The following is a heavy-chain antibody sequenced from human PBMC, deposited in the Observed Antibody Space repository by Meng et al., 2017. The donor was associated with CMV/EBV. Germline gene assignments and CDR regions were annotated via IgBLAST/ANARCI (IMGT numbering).Heavy chain of an antibody. D-gene: IGHD2-2*02. CDR3: ASDCSGASCYITN. CDR2: ISWNNGSI. J-gene: IGHJ4*02. CDR1: GFTFDDYA. V-gene: IGHV3-9*01. Sequence: SLKISCAASGFTFDDYAMHWVRQAPGKGLEWVSSISWNNGSIGYADSVKGRFTISRDNAKNSLYLQMNSLRPEDTAVYYCASDCSGASCYITNWGRGTLVTVSS.